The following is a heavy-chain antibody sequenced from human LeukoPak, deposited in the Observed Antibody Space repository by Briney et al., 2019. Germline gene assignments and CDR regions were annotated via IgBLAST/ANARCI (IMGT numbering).Heavy chain of an antibody. CDR1: GFTFSSYE. V-gene: IGHV3-48*03. CDR2: ISSSGSTI. J-gene: IGHJ1*01. Sequence: GGSLRLSCAASGFTFSSYEMNWVRQAPGKVLEWVSYISSSGSTIYYADSVKGRFTISRDNAKNSLYLQMNSLRAEDTAVYYCARDGPLNYDSSGRPAPEWVEYFQHWGQGTLVTVSS. D-gene: IGHD3-22*01. CDR3: ARDGPLNYDSSGRPAPEWVEYFQH.